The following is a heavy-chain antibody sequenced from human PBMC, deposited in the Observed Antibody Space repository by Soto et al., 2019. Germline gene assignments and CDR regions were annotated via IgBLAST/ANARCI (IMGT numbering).Heavy chain of an antibody. CDR3: ARDKTYYYGSGSYYNSFWFDP. J-gene: IGHJ5*02. CDR1: GGSISSGDYY. V-gene: IGHV4-30-4*01. Sequence: PSETLSLTCTVSGGSISSGDYYWSWIRQPPGKGLEWIGYIYYSGSTYYNPSLKSRVTISVDTSKNQFSLKLSSVTTADTAVYYCARDKTYYYGSGSYYNSFWFDPWGQGTLVTVS. CDR2: IYYSGST. D-gene: IGHD3-10*01.